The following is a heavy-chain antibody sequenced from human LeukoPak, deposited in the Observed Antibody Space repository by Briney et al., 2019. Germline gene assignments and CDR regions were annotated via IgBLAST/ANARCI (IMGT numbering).Heavy chain of an antibody. CDR3: AKIRDCGSTSCYRTYGMDV. CDR1: RFTFSSYA. CDR2: ISGSGGST. D-gene: IGHD2-2*01. Sequence: GGSLRLSCAASRFTFSSYAMSWVRQAPGKGLEWVSVISGSGGSTYYADSVKGRFTISRDNSKNTLYLQMNSLRAEDTAVYYCAKIRDCGSTSCYRTYGMDVWGQGTTVTVSS. V-gene: IGHV3-23*01. J-gene: IGHJ6*02.